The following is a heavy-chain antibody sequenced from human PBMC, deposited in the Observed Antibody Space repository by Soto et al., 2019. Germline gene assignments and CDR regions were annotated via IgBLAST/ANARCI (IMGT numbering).Heavy chain of an antibody. D-gene: IGHD6-19*01. J-gene: IGHJ4*02. CDR3: ARIGGWYDIDF. V-gene: IGHV4-61*01. Sequence: VQLQQSGPGLVKPSETLSLTCSVSGGSVSSGSFHWSWIRESPGKGLQFIRSIFYNGTANYSPSLKNRVTISIDTSQSQFSLKLVSVAAADTAVYYCARIGGWYDIDFWGQGNLVTVSS. CDR1: GGSVSSGSFH. CDR2: IFYNGTA.